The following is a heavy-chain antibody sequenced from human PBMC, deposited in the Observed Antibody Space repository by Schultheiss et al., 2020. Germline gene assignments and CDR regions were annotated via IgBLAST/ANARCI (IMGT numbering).Heavy chain of an antibody. CDR2: ISYDGSNK. CDR3: AKNLSPQDSSGWHNWFDP. Sequence: GESLKISCAASGLPFSTVWMSWVRQAPGKGLEWVAVISYDGSNKYYADSVKGRFTISRDNSKNTLYLQMNSLRADDTAVYYCAKNLSPQDSSGWHNWFDPWGQGTLVTVSS. J-gene: IGHJ5*02. V-gene: IGHV3-30*18. D-gene: IGHD6-19*01. CDR1: GLPFSTVW.